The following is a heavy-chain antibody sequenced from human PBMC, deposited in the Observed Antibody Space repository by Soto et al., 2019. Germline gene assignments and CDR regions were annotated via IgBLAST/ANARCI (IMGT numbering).Heavy chain of an antibody. CDR2: INPNSGGT. CDR1: GYTFTGYY. CDR3: AVGDFWSGYYGYYYYGMDV. V-gene: IGHV1-2*04. D-gene: IGHD3-3*01. Sequence: ASVKVSCKASGYTFTGYYMHWVRQAPGQGLEWMGWINPNSGGTNYAQKFQGWVTMTRDTSISTAYMELSRLRSDDTAVYYCAVGDFWSGYYGYYYYGMDVWGQGTTVTVSS. J-gene: IGHJ6*02.